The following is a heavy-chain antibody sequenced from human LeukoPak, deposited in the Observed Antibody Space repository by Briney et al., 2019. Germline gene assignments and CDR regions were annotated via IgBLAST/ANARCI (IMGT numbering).Heavy chain of an antibody. CDR1: GVRVPSNIAA. V-gene: IGHV6-1*01. D-gene: IGHD6-19*01. J-gene: IGHJ4*02. CDR2: TYYRSKWYN. CDR3: ARDAGIGWSSFDY. Sequence: SQTLSLTCAISGVRVPSNIAAGNWIRQSPSRGLEWLGRTYYRSKWYNDYAVSMKSRITINPDTSKDQFSLQLNSVPPEYTAVYYCARDAGIGWSSFDYWGQGTLVTVSS.